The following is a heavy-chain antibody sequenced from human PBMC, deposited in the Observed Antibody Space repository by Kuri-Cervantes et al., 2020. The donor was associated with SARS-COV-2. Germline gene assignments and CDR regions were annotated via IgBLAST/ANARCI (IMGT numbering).Heavy chain of an antibody. CDR1: GCSLTSDG. Sequence: GEALETSCKGYGCSLTSDGIGWVREMPGKGLELMGIIYSGDSDTRYSPSFQGQVTISADKSISTAYLQWSSLKASDTAMYYCARLGYCSGGSCYSGHKSYYHYGMDVWGQGTTVTVSS. D-gene: IGHD2-15*01. J-gene: IGHJ6*02. CDR2: IYSGDSDT. CDR3: ARLGYCSGGSCYSGHKSYYHYGMDV. V-gene: IGHV5-51*01.